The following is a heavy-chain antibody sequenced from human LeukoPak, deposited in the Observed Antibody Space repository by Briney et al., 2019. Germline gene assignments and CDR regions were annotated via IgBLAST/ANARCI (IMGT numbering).Heavy chain of an antibody. CDR3: ARCARGWYDEYYFDY. Sequence: SETLSLTCAVSGGSISSGGYSWSWIRQPPGKGLEWIGYIYHGGSTYYNPSLKSRVTISVDRSKNQFSLKLSSVTAADTAVYYCARCARGWYDEYYFDYWGQGTLVTVSS. CDR2: IYHGGST. CDR1: GGSISSGGYS. D-gene: IGHD6-19*01. J-gene: IGHJ4*02. V-gene: IGHV4-30-2*01.